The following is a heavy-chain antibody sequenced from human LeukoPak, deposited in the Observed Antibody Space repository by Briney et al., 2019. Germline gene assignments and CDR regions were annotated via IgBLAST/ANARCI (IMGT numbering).Heavy chain of an antibody. CDR2: IFNSGST. D-gene: IGHD3-3*01. J-gene: IGHJ6*03. CDR3: ARGDFWSGAHHSYYFYYYMDV. CDR1: GGSISRYY. V-gene: IGHV4-59*01. Sequence: SETLSLACTVSGGSISRYYWSWIRQPPGKGLEWIGYIFNSGSTNYNPSLKSRVTISIDTSKNQFSLKLSSVTAADTAVYYCARGDFWSGAHHSYYFYYYMDVWGKGTTVTVSS.